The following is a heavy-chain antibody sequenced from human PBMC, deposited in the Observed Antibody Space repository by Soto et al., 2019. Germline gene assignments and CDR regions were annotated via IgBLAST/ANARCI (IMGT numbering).Heavy chain of an antibody. CDR3: ARHLTMVRGPRRAHYYMDV. CDR2: IYPGDSDT. D-gene: IGHD3-10*01. J-gene: IGHJ6*03. V-gene: IGHV5-51*01. Sequence: PGESLKISCKGSGYSFTSYWIGWVRQMPGKGLEWMGIIYPGDSDTRYSPSFQGQVTISADKSISTAYLQWSSLKASDTAMYYSARHLTMVRGPRRAHYYMDVWGKGTTVTVSS. CDR1: GYSFTSYW.